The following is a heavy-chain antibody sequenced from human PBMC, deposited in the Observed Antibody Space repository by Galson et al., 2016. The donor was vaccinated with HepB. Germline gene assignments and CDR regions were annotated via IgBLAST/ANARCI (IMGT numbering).Heavy chain of an antibody. D-gene: IGHD4-17*01. Sequence: TLSLTCTVSGGSISGGGYYWTWIRQHPGKGLEWIGYIYDSGSTYYSPSLKSRLTISVDTSKNQFSLKLSSVTAADTAVYYCARRGRLGCFDYWGQGTLVTVSS. CDR1: GGSISGGGYY. J-gene: IGHJ4*02. CDR2: IYDSGST. CDR3: ARRGRLGCFDY. V-gene: IGHV4-31*03.